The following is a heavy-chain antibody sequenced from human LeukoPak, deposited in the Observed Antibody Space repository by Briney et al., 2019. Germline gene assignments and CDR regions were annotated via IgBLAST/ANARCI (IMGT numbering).Heavy chain of an antibody. D-gene: IGHD4-11*01. CDR1: EFSVGSNY. V-gene: IGHV3-66*01. CDR2: IYSGGST. CDR3: TRVEETATTAAIIRKYSYYYYYMDV. J-gene: IGHJ6*03. Sequence: PGGSLRLSCAASEFSVGSNYMTWVRQAPGKGLEWVSLIYSGGSTYYADSVKGRFTISRDNAKNSLYLQMSSLRAEDTAVYYCTRVEETATTAAIIRKYSYYYYYMDVWGKGNTVTVSS.